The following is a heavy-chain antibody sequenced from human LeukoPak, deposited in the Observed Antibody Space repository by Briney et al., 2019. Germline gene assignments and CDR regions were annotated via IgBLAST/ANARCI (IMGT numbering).Heavy chain of an antibody. J-gene: IGHJ4*02. D-gene: IGHD6-19*01. CDR1: GFTFSSYW. CDR3: AKDLSIAVAGSDY. V-gene: IGHV3-74*01. CDR2: INSDGSST. Sequence: PGGSPRLSCAASGFTFSSYWMHWVRQAPGKGLVWVSRINSDGSSTSYADSVKGRFTISRDNAKNTLYLQMNSLRAEDTAVYYCAKDLSIAVAGSDYWGQGTLVTVSS.